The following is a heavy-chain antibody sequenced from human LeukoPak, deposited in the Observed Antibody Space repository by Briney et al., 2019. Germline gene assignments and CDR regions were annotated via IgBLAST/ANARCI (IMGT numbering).Heavy chain of an antibody. D-gene: IGHD3-22*01. CDR1: GGSISSSSYY. J-gene: IGHJ4*02. CDR3: ARVTGYIVEDYFDY. CDR2: IYHSGST. Sequence: KTSETLSLTCTVSGGSISSSSYYWGWIRQPPGKGLEWIGSIYHSGSTYYNPSLKSRVTISVDTSKNQFSLKLSSVTAADTAVYYCARVTGYIVEDYFDYWGQGTLVTVSS. V-gene: IGHV4-39*07.